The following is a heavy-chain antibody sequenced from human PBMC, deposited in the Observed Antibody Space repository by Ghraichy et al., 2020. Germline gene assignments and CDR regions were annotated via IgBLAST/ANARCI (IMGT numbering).Heavy chain of an antibody. V-gene: IGHV3-21*01. Sequence: LSLTCAASGFTFSSYSMNWVRQAPGKGLEWDSSISSSSSYIYYADSVKGRFTISRDNAKNSLYLQMNSLRAEDTAVYYCARTLDPRVGATQYYYYYGMDVWGQGTTVTVSS. J-gene: IGHJ6*02. D-gene: IGHD1-26*01. CDR3: ARTLDPRVGATQYYYYYGMDV. CDR2: ISSSSSYI. CDR1: GFTFSSYS.